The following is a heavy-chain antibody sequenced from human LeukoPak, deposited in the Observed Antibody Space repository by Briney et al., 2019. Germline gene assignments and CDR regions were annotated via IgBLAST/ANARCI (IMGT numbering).Heavy chain of an antibody. J-gene: IGHJ4*02. CDR1: GFTFSSYS. CDR2: ISSSSSYI. D-gene: IGHD4-17*01. Sequence: GSLRLSCAASGFTFSSYSMNWVRQAPGKGLEWVSSISSSSSYIYYADSVKGRFTISRDNAKNSLYLQMNSLRAEDTAVYYCARVSGLLYGDYWAGYWGQGTLVTVSS. CDR3: ARVSGLLYGDYWAGY. V-gene: IGHV3-21*01.